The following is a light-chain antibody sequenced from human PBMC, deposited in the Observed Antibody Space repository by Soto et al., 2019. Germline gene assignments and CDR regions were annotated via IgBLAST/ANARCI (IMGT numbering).Light chain of an antibody. V-gene: IGKV3-15*01. Sequence: EIVLTQSPGTLSLSPGERATLSCRASQSVSSNIAWYQQKHGQAPRLLIYGASNRATGIPARFSGSGSGTEFTLTISSPQSEDFAVYYCQQYNDWPRTFGQGTKVDIK. CDR2: GAS. J-gene: IGKJ1*01. CDR3: QQYNDWPRT. CDR1: QSVSSN.